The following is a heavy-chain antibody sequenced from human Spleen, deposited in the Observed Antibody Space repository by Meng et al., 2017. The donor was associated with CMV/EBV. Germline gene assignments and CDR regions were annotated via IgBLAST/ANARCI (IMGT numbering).Heavy chain of an antibody. D-gene: IGHD6-6*01. V-gene: IGHV1-2*02. J-gene: IGHJ6*02. CDR3: ARPKYSSSSLYYYYYGMDV. CDR2: INPYSGGT. CDR1: FTGYY. Sequence: FTGYYMHWVRQAPGQGLEWMGWINPYSGGTNFAQQFQGRVTMTRDTSISTAYMELSRLRSDDTAAYYCARPKYSSSSLYYYYYGMDVWGQGTTVTVSS.